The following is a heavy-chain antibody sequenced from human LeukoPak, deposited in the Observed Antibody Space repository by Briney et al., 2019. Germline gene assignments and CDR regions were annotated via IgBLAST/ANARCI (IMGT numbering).Heavy chain of an antibody. V-gene: IGHV4-59*11. CDR3: ASLKGYYYDSSGYYYENYFDY. J-gene: IGHJ4*02. D-gene: IGHD3-22*01. Sequence: PSETLSLTCTVSGGSISGHYWSWIRQPPGKGLEWIGYIYYSGSTNYNPSLKSRVTMSVDTSKNQFSLKLSSVTAADTAVYYCASLKGYYYDSSGYYYENYFDYWGQGTLVTVSS. CDR2: IYYSGST. CDR1: GGSISGHY.